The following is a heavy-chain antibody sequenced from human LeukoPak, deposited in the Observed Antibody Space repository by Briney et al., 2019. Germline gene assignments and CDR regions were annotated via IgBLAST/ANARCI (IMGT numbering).Heavy chain of an antibody. CDR2: ISVYNGNT. Sequence: GASVKVSCKASGYTFTNYGITWVRQAPGQGLEWMGWISVYNGNTYYAQKLQGRVSMTTDTSTSTAYMELRSLRSDDTAVYYCAREHAVASLNHGVSDLDYWGQGTLVTVSS. J-gene: IGHJ4*02. D-gene: IGHD6-19*01. CDR1: GYTFTNYG. CDR3: AREHAVASLNHGVSDLDY. V-gene: IGHV1-18*01.